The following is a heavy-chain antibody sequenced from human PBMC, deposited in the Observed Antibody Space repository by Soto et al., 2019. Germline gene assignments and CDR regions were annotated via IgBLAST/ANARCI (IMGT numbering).Heavy chain of an antibody. J-gene: IGHJ4*02. V-gene: IGHV4-38-2*01. Sequence: SETLSLTCDVSGYSISSSYYWGWIRQPPGKGLEWIGSIHHTGGTYSTYYNPSLKSRVTISVDTSKSQFSLNLRSVTAADTAVYYCASPRQGNYDFLSGYYALDYWGQGTLVTVSS. CDR2: IHHTGGT. CDR1: GYSISSSYY. D-gene: IGHD3-3*01. CDR3: ASPRQGNYDFLSGYYALDY.